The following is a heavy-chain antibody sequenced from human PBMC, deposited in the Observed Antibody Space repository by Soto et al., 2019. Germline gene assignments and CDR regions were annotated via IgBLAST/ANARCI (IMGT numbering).Heavy chain of an antibody. CDR3: ARLGFNYDFLSGYYNVHHYYGIDV. J-gene: IGHJ6*02. CDR2: IYPGDSDT. D-gene: IGHD3-3*01. CDR1: GYSFPKYY. V-gene: IGHV5-51*01. Sequence: GESLKISCKGSGYSFPKYYIGWVRQMPGEGLEWMGIIYPGDSDTRYSPSFQGQVTISADKSINSVYLQWSSLKASDTATYYCARLGFNYDFLSGYYNVHHYYGIDVWGQGTTVTVSS.